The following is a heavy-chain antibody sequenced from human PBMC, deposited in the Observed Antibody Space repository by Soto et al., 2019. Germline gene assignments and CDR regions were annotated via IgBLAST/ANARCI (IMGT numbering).Heavy chain of an antibody. V-gene: IGHV4-39*01. CDR2: IYNLGPT. CDR3: ARHRFVVRTIIDAHLFDY. Sequence: SENLSLTCTVSDDSISSSYYWGWIRQSPGKGLEWIGSIYNLGPTYYNPSLKSRVTMSVDTSKNQFSLKLSSVTAADTAVYYCARHRFVVRTIIDAHLFDYWGQGILVTVSS. CDR1: DDSISSSYY. J-gene: IGHJ4*02. D-gene: IGHD5-12*01.